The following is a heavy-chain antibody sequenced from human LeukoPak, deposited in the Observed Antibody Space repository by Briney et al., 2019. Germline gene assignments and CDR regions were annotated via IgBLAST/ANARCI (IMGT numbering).Heavy chain of an antibody. J-gene: IGHJ4*02. CDR2: INSDGSST. V-gene: IGHV3-74*01. CDR3: AQETPGIAAAGIDY. D-gene: IGHD6-13*01. Sequence: GGSLRLSCAASGFTFSNAWMHWVRQAPGKGLVWVSRINSDGSSTSYADSVKGRFTISRDNAKNTLYLQMNSLRAEDTAVYYCAQETPGIAAAGIDYWGQGTLVTVSS. CDR1: GFTFSNAW.